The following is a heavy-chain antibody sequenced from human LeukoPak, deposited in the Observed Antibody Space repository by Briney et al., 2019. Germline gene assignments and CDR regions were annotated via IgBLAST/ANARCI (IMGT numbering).Heavy chain of an antibody. CDR1: GFNFSSYG. CDR3: AKDRLISAGLEY. CDR2: IRFDGSNK. D-gene: IGHD6-13*01. J-gene: IGHJ4*02. V-gene: IGHV3-30*02. Sequence: GGSLRLSCAASGFNFSSYGMHWVRQAPGKGREWVAFIRFDGSNKYYEDSVKGRFTISRDNSKNTLYLQMNSLRAEDTAVYSCAKDRLISAGLEYWGQGTLVSVSS.